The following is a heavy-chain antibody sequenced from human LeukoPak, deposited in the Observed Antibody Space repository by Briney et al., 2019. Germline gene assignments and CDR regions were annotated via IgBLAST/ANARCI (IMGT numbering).Heavy chain of an antibody. D-gene: IGHD3-10*01. V-gene: IGHV3-30*03. J-gene: IGHJ4*02. CDR3: ARVGYGSGSYYNLYYFDY. CDR1: GFTFSSYG. CDR2: ISYDGSNK. Sequence: GGSLRLSCAASGFTFSSYGMHWVRQAPGKGLEWVAVISYDGSNKYYADSVKGRFTISRDNSKNTLYLQMNSLRAEDTAVYYCARVGYGSGSYYNLYYFDYWGQGTLVTVSS.